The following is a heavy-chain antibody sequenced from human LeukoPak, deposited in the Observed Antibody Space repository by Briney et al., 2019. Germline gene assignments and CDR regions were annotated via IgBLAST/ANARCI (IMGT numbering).Heavy chain of an antibody. D-gene: IGHD3-10*01. Sequence: SVKVSCKASGYTFTSYGISWVRQAPGQGLEWMGGIIPIFGTANYAQKFQGRVTITADESTSTVYMELSSLRSEDTAVYYCARPGVSDAFDIWGQGTMVTVSS. V-gene: IGHV1-69*13. J-gene: IGHJ3*02. CDR1: GYTFTSYG. CDR2: IIPIFGTA. CDR3: ARPGVSDAFDI.